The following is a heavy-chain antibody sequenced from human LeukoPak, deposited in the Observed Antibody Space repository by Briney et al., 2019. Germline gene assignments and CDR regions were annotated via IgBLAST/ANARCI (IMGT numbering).Heavy chain of an antibody. CDR2: ISGSGGST. D-gene: IGHD6-19*01. J-gene: IGHJ5*02. CDR3: ARGMSPQPHTLSAENIIAVAGRYNWFDP. CDR1: GFTFSSYA. Sequence: GGSLRLSCAASGFTFSSYAMSWVRQAPGKGLEWVSAISGSGGSTYYADSVKGRFTISRDNSKNTLYLQMNSLRAEDTAVYYCARGMSPQPHTLSAENIIAVAGRYNWFDPWGQGTLVTVSS. V-gene: IGHV3-23*01.